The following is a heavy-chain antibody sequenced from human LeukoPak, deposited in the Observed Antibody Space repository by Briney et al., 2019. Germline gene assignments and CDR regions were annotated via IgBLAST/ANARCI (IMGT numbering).Heavy chain of an antibody. CDR2: IYYSGST. D-gene: IGHD5-12*01. Sequence: SETLSLTCTVSGGSISSGDYYWSWIRQPPGKGLEWIGYIYYSGSTYYNPSLKSRVTISVDTSKNQFSLKLSSVTAADTAVYYCARHGGNSWYEPYYFDYWGQGTLVTVSS. CDR1: GGSISSGDYY. V-gene: IGHV4-30-4*01. J-gene: IGHJ4*02. CDR3: ARHGGNSWYEPYYFDY.